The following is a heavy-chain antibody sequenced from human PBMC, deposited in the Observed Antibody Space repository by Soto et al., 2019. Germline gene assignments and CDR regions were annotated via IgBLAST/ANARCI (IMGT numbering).Heavy chain of an antibody. D-gene: IGHD3-9*01. CDR1: GGTFSSYA. CDR2: IITIFGTA. CDR3: ARDLARYDIWTRRTIDDKYGMDV. J-gene: IGHJ6*02. Sequence: QVQLVQSGAEVKKPGSSVKVSCKAAGGTFSSYAISWVRQAPGHGLEWMGGIITIFGTAKYARKLQGRVTITAGESTRQAYMELSSLRPEDTAVYDCARDLARYDIWTRRTIDDKYGMDVWGQGSTVTVSS. V-gene: IGHV1-69*01.